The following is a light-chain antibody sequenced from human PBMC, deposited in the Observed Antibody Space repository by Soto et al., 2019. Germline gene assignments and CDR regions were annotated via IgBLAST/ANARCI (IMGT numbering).Light chain of an antibody. CDR2: VNN. J-gene: IGLJ3*02. CDR1: SSNIGAGYD. CDR3: RSYDTSLNWV. Sequence: QSVLTQPPSVSGAPGQRVTISCTGSSSNIGAGYDVHWYQHLPGTAPKLLIFVNNNRPSGVPDRFSGSKSGTSASLAITGLQAEDEADYFCRSYDTSLNWVFGGGTKLTVL. V-gene: IGLV1-40*01.